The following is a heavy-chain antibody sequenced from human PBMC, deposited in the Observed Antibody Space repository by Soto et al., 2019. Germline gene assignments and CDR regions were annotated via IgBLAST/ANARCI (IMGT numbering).Heavy chain of an antibody. CDR1: GYTFTSYA. D-gene: IGHD1-26*01. CDR2: INAGNGNT. V-gene: IGHV1-3*01. Sequence: ASVKVSCKASGYTFTSYAMHWVRQAPGQRLEWMGWINAGNGNTKYSQKFQGSVTITRDTSASTAYMELSSLRSEDTAVYYCARAGVGATPNDYWGQGTLVTVSS. CDR3: ARAGVGATPNDY. J-gene: IGHJ4*02.